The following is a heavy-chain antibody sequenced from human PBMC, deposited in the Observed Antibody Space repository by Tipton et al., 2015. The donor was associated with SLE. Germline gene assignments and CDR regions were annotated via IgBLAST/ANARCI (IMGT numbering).Heavy chain of an antibody. CDR1: GGSISSHY. D-gene: IGHD7-27*01. V-gene: IGHV4-59*08. CDR3: ARFAPPGAFDI. CDR2: IYYSGST. J-gene: IGHJ3*02. Sequence: TLSLTCTGSGGSISSHYWSWIRQPPGKGLEWIGDIYYSGSTNYNPSPKSRVTISVDTSKNQFSLKLSSVTAADTAVYYCARFAPPGAFDIWGQGTMVTVSS.